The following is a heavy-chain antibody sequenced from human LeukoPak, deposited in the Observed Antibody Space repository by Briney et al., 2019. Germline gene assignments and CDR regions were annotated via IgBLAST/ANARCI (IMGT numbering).Heavy chain of an antibody. CDR1: GGTFSSYA. CDR2: IIPIFCTA. J-gene: IGHJ6*03. CDR3: ARGITMVRGVRDPYYYYYYMDV. Sequence: GASVKVSCKASGGTFSSYAISWVRQAPGQGLEWMGRIIPIFCTANYLQKFQGRVAITTDESTSTAYMELSSLRSEDTAVYYCARGITMVRGVRDPYYYYYYMDVWGKGTTVTVSS. V-gene: IGHV1-69*05. D-gene: IGHD3-10*01.